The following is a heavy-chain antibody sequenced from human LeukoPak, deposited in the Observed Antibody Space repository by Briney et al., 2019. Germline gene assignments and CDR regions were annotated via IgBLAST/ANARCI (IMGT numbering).Heavy chain of an antibody. Sequence: SGGSLRLSCAASGFTFSSYSMNWVRQAPGKGLEWVSYIGSSSSTIYYADSVKGRFTISRDNAKNSLYLQMNSLRAEDTAVYYCARVSTRGMTTVPQGGDYWGQGTLVTVSS. V-gene: IGHV3-48*01. J-gene: IGHJ4*02. D-gene: IGHD4-17*01. CDR1: GFTFSSYS. CDR2: IGSSSSTI. CDR3: ARVSTRGMTTVPQGGDY.